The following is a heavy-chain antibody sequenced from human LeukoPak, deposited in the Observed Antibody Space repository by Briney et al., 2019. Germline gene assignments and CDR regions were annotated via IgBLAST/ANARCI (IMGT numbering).Heavy chain of an antibody. CDR1: GFTFSTYA. D-gene: IGHD7-27*01. V-gene: IGHV3-23*01. CDR3: AKDRRNWGSRVDY. CDR2: ISGSGGST. J-gene: IGHJ4*02. Sequence: QPGGSLRLSCAASGFTFSTYAMSWVRQAPGKGLEWVSAISGSGGSTYYADSVKGRFTISRDNSKNTLYLQINSLRAGDTAIYYCAKDRRNWGSRVDYWGQGTLVTVSS.